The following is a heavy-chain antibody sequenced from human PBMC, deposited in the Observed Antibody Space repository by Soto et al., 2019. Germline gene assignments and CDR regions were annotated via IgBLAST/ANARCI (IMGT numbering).Heavy chain of an antibody. V-gene: IGHV3-30-3*01. CDR3: ARSITMIVESLDY. CDR1: GFTFSSYA. D-gene: IGHD3-22*01. J-gene: IGHJ4*02. Sequence: PGGSLRLSCAASGFTFSSYAMHWVRQAPGKGLEWVAVISYDGSNKYYADSVKGRFTISRDNSKNTLYLQMNSLRAEDTAVYYCARSITMIVESLDYWGQGTLVTVSS. CDR2: ISYDGSNK.